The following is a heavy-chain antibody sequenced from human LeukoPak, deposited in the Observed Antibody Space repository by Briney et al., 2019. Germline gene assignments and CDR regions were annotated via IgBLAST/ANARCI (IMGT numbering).Heavy chain of an antibody. Sequence: GGSLRLSCAASGFTFDDYGMSWVRQAPGKGLEWVSGINWNGGSTGYADSVKGRFTISRDNAKNSLYLQMNSLRAEDTALYYCARDQRDTAMVGLFDYWGQGTLVTVSS. J-gene: IGHJ4*02. CDR3: ARDQRDTAMVGLFDY. CDR1: GFTFDDYG. V-gene: IGHV3-20*04. CDR2: INWNGGST. D-gene: IGHD5-18*01.